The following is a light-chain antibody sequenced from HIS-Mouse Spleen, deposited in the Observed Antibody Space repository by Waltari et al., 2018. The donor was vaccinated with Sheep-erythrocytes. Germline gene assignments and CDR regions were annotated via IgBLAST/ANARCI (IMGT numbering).Light chain of an antibody. Sequence: QSALTQPRSVSGSPGQSVTISCTGTSSDVGGYNYVSWTQQHPGKAPKLMLYDGSKRPSGVPDRFPGSKSGNPASLTISGLQAEDEADYYCCSYAGSYTFVVFGGGTKLTVL. J-gene: IGLJ2*01. CDR3: CSYAGSYTFVV. V-gene: IGLV2-11*01. CDR1: SSDVGGYNY. CDR2: DGS.